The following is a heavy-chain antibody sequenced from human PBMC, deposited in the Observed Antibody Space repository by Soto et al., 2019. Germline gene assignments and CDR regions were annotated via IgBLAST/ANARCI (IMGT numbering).Heavy chain of an antibody. CDR1: GLTISDYY. D-gene: IGHD3-22*01. CDR2: ISSSGSTI. J-gene: IGHJ6*02. CDR3: ARLDGNDYDSSGYYYYYYGMEV. Sequence: QVQLVESGGGLVKPGGSLRLSCAASGLTISDYYMSWIRQAPWKGLEWVSYISSSGSTIYYADSVKGRFTISRDNAKNSLYLQMNSLRAEDTAVYYCARLDGNDYDSSGYYYYYYGMEVWGQGTTVTVSS. V-gene: IGHV3-11*01.